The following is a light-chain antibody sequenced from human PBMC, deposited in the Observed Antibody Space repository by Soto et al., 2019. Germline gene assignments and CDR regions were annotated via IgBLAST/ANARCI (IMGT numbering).Light chain of an antibody. J-gene: IGKJ1*01. CDR3: QQYNNWPPWT. CDR1: QSVSSN. Sequence: IVMTQSPATLSVSRGGTTTPCSAASQSVSSNLSWYQQKPGQAPRLLIYGASTRATGIPARFSGSGFGTEFTLTISSLQSEDFAVYYCQQYNNWPPWTFGQGTKVDIK. V-gene: IGKV3-15*01. CDR2: GAS.